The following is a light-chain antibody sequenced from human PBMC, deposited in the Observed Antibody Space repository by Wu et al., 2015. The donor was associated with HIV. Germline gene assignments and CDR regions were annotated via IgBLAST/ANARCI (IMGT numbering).Light chain of an antibody. J-gene: IGKJ4*01. V-gene: IGKV3-20*01. CDR1: QSISSVY. CDR3: QQYGRSPLT. CDR2: GAS. Sequence: EIVLTQSPGTLSLSPGERATLSCTASQSISSVYLAWYQQKPGQTPRLLIYGASSRATGIPDRFSGSGSGTDFILTISRLEPEDFAVYYCQQYGRSPLTFGGGTKVEIK.